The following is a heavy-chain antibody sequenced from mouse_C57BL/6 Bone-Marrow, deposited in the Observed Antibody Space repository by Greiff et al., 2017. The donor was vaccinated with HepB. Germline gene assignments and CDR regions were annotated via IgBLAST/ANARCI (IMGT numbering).Heavy chain of an antibody. CDR1: GFTFSSSS. Sequence: EVMLVESGGGLVKPGGSLKLSCAASGFTFSSSSMSWVRQTPEKRLEWVATISDGGSYTYYPDNVKGRFTIARDNAKNNLYLHMSHLKSEDTAMYYCASSYHVDYWGQGTSVTVSS. V-gene: IGHV5-4*03. CDR2: ISDGGSYT. D-gene: IGHD5-1*01. CDR3: ASSYHVDY. J-gene: IGHJ4*01.